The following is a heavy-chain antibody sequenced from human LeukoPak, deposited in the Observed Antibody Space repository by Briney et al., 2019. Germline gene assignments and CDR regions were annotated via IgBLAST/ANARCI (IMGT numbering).Heavy chain of an antibody. V-gene: IGHV3-43*02. J-gene: IGHJ4*02. Sequence: GGSLRLSCAAPGFTFDDYAMHWVPQAPGKGLEWVSLISGDGGSTYYADSVKGRFTISRDNSKNSLYLQMNSPRTEDTALYYCAKDRRAYNWNDAFDYWGQGTLVTVSS. CDR1: GFTFDDYA. CDR2: ISGDGGST. CDR3: AKDRRAYNWNDAFDY. D-gene: IGHD1-20*01.